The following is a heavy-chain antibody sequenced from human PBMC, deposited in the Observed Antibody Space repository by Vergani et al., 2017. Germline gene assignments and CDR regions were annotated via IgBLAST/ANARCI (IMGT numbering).Heavy chain of an antibody. CDR3: ARAGGDSDSSGYLY. V-gene: IGHV1-69*01. Sequence: QVQLVQSGAEVKKPGSSVKVSCKASGGTFSSYAISWVRQAPGQGLEWMGGIIPIFGTANYAQKFQGRVTITADESTSTAYMELSSLRSDDTAVYYCARAGGDSDSSGYLYWGQGTLVTVSS. J-gene: IGHJ4*02. CDR1: GGTFSSYA. D-gene: IGHD3-22*01. CDR2: IIPIFGTA.